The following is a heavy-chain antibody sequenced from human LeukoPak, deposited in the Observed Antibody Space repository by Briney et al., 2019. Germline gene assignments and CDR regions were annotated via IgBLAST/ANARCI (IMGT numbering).Heavy chain of an antibody. CDR3: ARQAGYCSGDNCSGPYYFDY. CDR1: GYSIRNGYY. Sequence: PSETLSLTCTVSGYSIRNGYYWGWIRQPPGKGLEWIGTIYHSGSNFYNPSLKSRVTISGDTSSNQFSLELSSVTAADTAVYYCARQAGYCSGDNCSGPYYFDYWGQGTLVTVSS. CDR2: IYHSGSN. V-gene: IGHV4-38-2*02. J-gene: IGHJ4*02. D-gene: IGHD2-15*01.